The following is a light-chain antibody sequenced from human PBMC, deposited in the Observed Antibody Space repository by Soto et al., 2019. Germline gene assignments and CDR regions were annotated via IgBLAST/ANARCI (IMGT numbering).Light chain of an antibody. CDR2: AAS. CDR1: QSISNY. Sequence: DIQMTQSPASLSASDGDRVTITCRARQSISNYLNWYQLKPGKVPKLLIYAASTLKTGVPSRFSGSGSGTDFTLTISSLQPDDSATYYCQQSYSSWATFGGGTKVDIK. J-gene: IGKJ4*01. CDR3: QQSYSSWAT. V-gene: IGKV1-39*01.